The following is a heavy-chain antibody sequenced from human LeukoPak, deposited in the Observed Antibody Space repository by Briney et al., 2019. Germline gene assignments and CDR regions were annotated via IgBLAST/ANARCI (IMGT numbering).Heavy chain of an antibody. Sequence: SVKVSCKASGGTFSSYAISWVRQAPGQGLEWMGGIIPIFGTANYAQKFQGRVTITADESTSTAYMELSSLRSDDTAVYYCARRFNYYDSSGYYEGFYFDYWGQGTLVTVSS. CDR3: ARRFNYYDSSGYYEGFYFDY. CDR2: IIPIFGTA. V-gene: IGHV1-69*01. D-gene: IGHD3-22*01. J-gene: IGHJ4*02. CDR1: GGTFSSYA.